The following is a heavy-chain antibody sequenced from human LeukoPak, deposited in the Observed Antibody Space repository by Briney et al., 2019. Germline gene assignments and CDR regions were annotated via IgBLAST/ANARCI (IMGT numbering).Heavy chain of an antibody. D-gene: IGHD5-24*01. CDR1: GYSISTGYY. V-gene: IGHV4-38-2*02. CDR2: FYHGGST. J-gene: IGHJ4*02. CDR3: ARVGGRDGYDLSYYFDY. Sequence: SETLSLTCTVSGYSISTGYYWDWIRQPPGKGLEWIGTFYHGGSTYYNPSLKSRVTISVDTSKNQFSLKLSSVTAADTAVYYCARVGGRDGYDLSYYFDYWGQGTLVTVSS.